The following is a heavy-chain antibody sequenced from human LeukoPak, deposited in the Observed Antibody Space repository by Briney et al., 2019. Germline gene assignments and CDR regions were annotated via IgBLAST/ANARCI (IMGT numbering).Heavy chain of an antibody. CDR2: SYYSGTT. CDR1: GGSMNSYY. D-gene: IGHD3-16*01. CDR3: ARLWGGDYFDN. Sequence: KPSEPLSLPCPVSGGSMNSYYWSWIRQPPGKGLEWIGYSYYSGTTNYNPSLKSRVTISVDTSKNQFSLRLTSVTAADTAVYYCARLWGGDYFDNWGQGALVTVSS. J-gene: IGHJ4*02. V-gene: IGHV4-59*08.